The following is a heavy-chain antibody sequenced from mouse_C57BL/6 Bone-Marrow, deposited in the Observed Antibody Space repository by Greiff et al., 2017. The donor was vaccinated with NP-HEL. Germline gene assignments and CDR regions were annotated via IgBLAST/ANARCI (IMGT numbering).Heavy chain of an antibody. V-gene: IGHV1-39*01. D-gene: IGHD2-5*01. CDR2: INPNYGTT. Sequence: VQLKQSGPELVKPGASVKISCKASGYSFTDYNMNWVKQSNGKSLEWIGVINPNYGTTSYKQTFKGKATLTADQSYSPAYMQLNILTSEHTAVYYCARANIYSNYEEVDDFGYWGQCTTLTVSS. CDR1: GYSFTDYN. CDR3: ARANIYSNYEEVDDFGY. J-gene: IGHJ2*01.